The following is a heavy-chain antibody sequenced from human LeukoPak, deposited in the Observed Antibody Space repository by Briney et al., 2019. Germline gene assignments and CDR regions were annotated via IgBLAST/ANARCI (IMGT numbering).Heavy chain of an antibody. CDR3: ARDRAAAGTFYFWVSQNSENWFDP. D-gene: IGHD6-13*01. V-gene: IGHV3-21*01. CDR2: ISSSSSYI. Sequence: KSGGSLRLSCAASGFTFSSYSMNWVRQAPGKGLEWVSSISSSSSYIYYADSVKGRFTISRDNAKNSLYLQMNSLRAEDTAVYYCARDRAAAGTFYFWVSQNSENWFDPWGQGTLVTVSS. CDR1: GFTFSSYS. J-gene: IGHJ5*02.